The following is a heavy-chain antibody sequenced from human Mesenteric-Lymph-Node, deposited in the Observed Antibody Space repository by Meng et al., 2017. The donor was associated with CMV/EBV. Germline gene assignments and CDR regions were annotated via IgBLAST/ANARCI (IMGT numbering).Heavy chain of an antibody. CDR2: ISWNSGSI. D-gene: IGHD1-26*01. CDR3: AKGVGWELRGVFDY. CDR1: GFTFDDYA. V-gene: IGHV3-9*03. Sequence: SLKISCAASGFTFDDYAMHWVRQAPGKGLEWVSGISWNSGSIGYADSVKGRFTISRDNAKNSLYLQMNSLRAEDMALYYCAKGVGWELRGVFDYWGQGTLVTVSS. J-gene: IGHJ4*02.